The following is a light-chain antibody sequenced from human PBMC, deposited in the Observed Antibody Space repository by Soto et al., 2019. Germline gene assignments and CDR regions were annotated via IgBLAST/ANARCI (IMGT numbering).Light chain of an antibody. CDR1: SSDVGGYNY. J-gene: IGLJ2*01. Sequence: QSALTQPASVSGSPGQSITISCTGTSSDVGGYNYVSWYQQHPGKAPKLMIYEVSNRPSGVSNRFSGSESGNTASLTISGLQAEYEADYYCSSYTSSSTVVFGGGTKLTVL. CDR3: SSYTSSSTVV. CDR2: EVS. V-gene: IGLV2-14*01.